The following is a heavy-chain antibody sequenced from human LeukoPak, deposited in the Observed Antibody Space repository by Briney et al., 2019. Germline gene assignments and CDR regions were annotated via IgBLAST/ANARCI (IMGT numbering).Heavy chain of an antibody. CDR2: IGGSGDNT. Sequence: PGGSLRLSCAASGFTFSRYAMSWVRRTPGKGLEWVSGIGGSGDNTLYADSVKGRFTISRDNSKNTLYLEMNSLRAEDTAIYYCAKMKGHPLPKYYMDVWGQGTTVTVSS. V-gene: IGHV3-23*01. J-gene: IGHJ6*01. CDR1: GFTFSRYA. CDR3: AKMKGHPLPKYYMDV. D-gene: IGHD1-26*01.